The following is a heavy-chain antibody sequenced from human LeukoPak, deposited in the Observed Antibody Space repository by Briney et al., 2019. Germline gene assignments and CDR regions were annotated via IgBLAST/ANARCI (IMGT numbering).Heavy chain of an antibody. CDR1: GGSISSGGYS. D-gene: IGHD1-1*01. J-gene: IGHJ4*02. Sequence: PSETLSLTCTASGGSISSGGYSWSWIRQPPGKGLEWIGYIYHSGSTYYNPSLKSRVTISVDRSKNQFSLKLSSVTAADTAVYYCARGDDKVANLEVFDYWGQGTLVTVSS. V-gene: IGHV4-30-2*01. CDR3: ARGDDKVANLEVFDY. CDR2: IYHSGST.